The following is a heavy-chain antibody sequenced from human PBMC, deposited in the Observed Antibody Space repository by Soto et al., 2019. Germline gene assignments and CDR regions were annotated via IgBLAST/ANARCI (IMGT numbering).Heavy chain of an antibody. V-gene: IGHV3-21*01. CDR3: ARDTLGGSGEGYYGMDV. Sequence: GGSLRLSCEASGFTISECSMNWVRQTPGKGLEWVSSISSSSGYIYYADSVKGRFTISRDNAKNTLYLQMNSLRAEDTAVYYCARDTLGGSGEGYYGMDVWGQGTTVTVSS. D-gene: IGHD3-10*01. CDR1: GFTISECS. J-gene: IGHJ6*02. CDR2: ISSSSGYI.